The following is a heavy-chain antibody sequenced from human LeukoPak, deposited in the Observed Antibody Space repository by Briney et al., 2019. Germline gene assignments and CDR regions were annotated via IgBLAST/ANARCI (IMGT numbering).Heavy chain of an antibody. J-gene: IGHJ6*03. D-gene: IGHD3-22*01. Sequence: ASVKVSCKASGYTFTGYYMHWVRQAPGQGLEWMGWINPNSGGTNYAQKFQGRVTMTRDTSISTAYMELSRLRSDDTAVYYCARAPYYDSSGYSGRYYYYMNVWGKGTTVTVSS. CDR1: GYTFTGYY. CDR2: INPNSGGT. V-gene: IGHV1-2*02. CDR3: ARAPYYDSSGYSGRYYYYMNV.